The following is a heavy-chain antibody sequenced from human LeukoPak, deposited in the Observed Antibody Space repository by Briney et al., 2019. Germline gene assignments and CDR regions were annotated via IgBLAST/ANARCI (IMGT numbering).Heavy chain of an antibody. Sequence: GGSLRLSCAASGFIFSDHYMDWVRQAPGKGLEWVGRTRNEANIYTTKYAASVKGRFTISRDDSKNSLYLQMNSLKTEDTAVYYCASPVGATTVRAFDIWGQGTMVTASS. CDR1: GFIFSDHY. J-gene: IGHJ3*02. V-gene: IGHV3-72*01. D-gene: IGHD1-26*01. CDR3: ASPVGATTVRAFDI. CDR2: TRNEANIYTT.